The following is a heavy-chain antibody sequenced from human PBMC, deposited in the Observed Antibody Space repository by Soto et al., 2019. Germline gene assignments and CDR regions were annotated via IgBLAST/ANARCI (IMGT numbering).Heavy chain of an antibody. CDR3: AREYGDYDWFDP. V-gene: IGHV3-21*01. D-gene: IGHD4-17*01. Sequence: EVQLVESGGGLVKPGGSLRLSCAASGFTFSSYSMNWVRQAPGKGLEWVSSISSSSSYIYYADSVKGRFTISRDNAKNSLYLQMNSLRAEDTAVYYCAREYGDYDWFDPWGQGTLVTFSS. CDR1: GFTFSSYS. J-gene: IGHJ5*02. CDR2: ISSSSSYI.